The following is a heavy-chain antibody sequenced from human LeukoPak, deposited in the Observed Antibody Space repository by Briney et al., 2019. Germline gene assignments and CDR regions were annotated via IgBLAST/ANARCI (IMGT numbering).Heavy chain of an antibody. CDR2: ISSSSSYI. D-gene: IGHD6-13*01. Sequence: GGSLRLSCAASGFTFSSYSMNWVRQAPGKGLAWVSSISSSSSYIYYADSVKGRFTISRDNAKNSLYLQMNSLRAEDTAVYYCARTIAAAGTLDFDYWGQGTLVTVSS. V-gene: IGHV3-21*01. J-gene: IGHJ4*02. CDR3: ARTIAAAGTLDFDY. CDR1: GFTFSSYS.